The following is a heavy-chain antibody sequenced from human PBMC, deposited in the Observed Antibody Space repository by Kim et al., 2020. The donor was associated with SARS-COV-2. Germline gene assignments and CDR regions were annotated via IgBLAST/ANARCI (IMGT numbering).Heavy chain of an antibody. CDR2: INPNSGGT. CDR3: ARALVPVRYYDFWSGYPEFDY. Sequence: ASVKVSCKASGYTFTGYYMHWVRQAPGQGLEWMGWINPNSGGTNYAQKFQGRVTMTRDTSISTAYMELSRLRSDDTAVYYCARALVPVRYYDFWSGYPEFDYWGQGTLVTVSS. D-gene: IGHD3-3*01. V-gene: IGHV1-2*02. CDR1: GYTFTGYY. J-gene: IGHJ4*02.